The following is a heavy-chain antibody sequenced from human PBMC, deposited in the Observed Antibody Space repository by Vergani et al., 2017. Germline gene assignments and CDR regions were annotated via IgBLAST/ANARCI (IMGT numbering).Heavy chain of an antibody. CDR2: IYTSGST. J-gene: IGHJ3*02. CDR3: ARGGYSSGWGAFDI. V-gene: IGHV4-4*07. CDR1: GGSISSYY. D-gene: IGHD6-19*01. Sequence: QVQLQESGPGLVKPSQTLSLTCTVSGGSISSYYWSWIRQPAGKGLEWIGRIYTSGSTNYNPSPKSRVTMSVDTSKNQFSLKLSSVTAADTAVCYCARGGYSSGWGAFDIWGQGTMVTVSS.